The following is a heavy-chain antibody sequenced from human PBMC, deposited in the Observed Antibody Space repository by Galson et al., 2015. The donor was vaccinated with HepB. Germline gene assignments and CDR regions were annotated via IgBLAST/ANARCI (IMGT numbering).Heavy chain of an antibody. CDR3: VREGQQLV. CDR2: ISSNSVTT. V-gene: IGHV3-9*01. Sequence: SLRLSCAASGFTFDDYAMLWVRQVPGEGLEWVSIISSNSVTTGYADSVKGRFTISRDNVKNSLFLLMHSLRTDDTAFYYCVREGQQLVWGQGTLVTVSS. J-gene: IGHJ4*02. D-gene: IGHD6-13*01. CDR1: GFTFDDYA.